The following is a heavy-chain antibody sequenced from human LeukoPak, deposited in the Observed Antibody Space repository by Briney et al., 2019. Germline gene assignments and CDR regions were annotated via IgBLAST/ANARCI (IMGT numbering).Heavy chain of an antibody. CDR3: AKKGGTSGSTDYFDY. CDR2: ISGSGGST. J-gene: IGHJ4*02. V-gene: IGHV3-23*01. Sequence: SGGSLRLSCAASGFTFSSYAMSWVRQAPGKGLEWVSAISGSGGSTYYADSVKGRFTISRDNSKNTLYLQMDSLRGDDTAVYYCAKKGGTSGSTDYFDYWGQGTLVTVSS. CDR1: GFTFSSYA. D-gene: IGHD5-12*01.